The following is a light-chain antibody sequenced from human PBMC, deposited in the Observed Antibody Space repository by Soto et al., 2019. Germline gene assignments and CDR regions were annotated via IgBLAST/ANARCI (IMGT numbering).Light chain of an antibody. CDR1: SSDVVRYNL. Sequence: QSALTQPASVSVSPGQSITISCTGTSSDVVRYNLVSWYQQHPGKAPTLIIHEVNKRPSGVSTRFSGSNSGVTASLTISGLHAEDDADYYCCSYAGVITLVFGGGTKFTVL. CDR2: EVN. V-gene: IGLV2-23*02. CDR3: CSYAGVITLV. J-gene: IGLJ2*01.